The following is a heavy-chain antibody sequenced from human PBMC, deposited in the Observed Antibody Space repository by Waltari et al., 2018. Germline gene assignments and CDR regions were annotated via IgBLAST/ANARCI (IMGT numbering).Heavy chain of an antibody. Sequence: QVQLGQSGAEVKKPGYSVKVPCKDSGGTFSSYAISWVRQAPGQGLGWMGGIIPIFGTANYEQKFQGRVTITTDESTSTAYMELSSLRSEDTAVYYCASASYDSSGYYFTPSFYLDYWGQGTLVTVSS. CDR2: IIPIFGTA. CDR3: ASASYDSSGYYFTPSFYLDY. V-gene: IGHV1-69*05. D-gene: IGHD3-22*01. J-gene: IGHJ4*02. CDR1: GGTFSSYA.